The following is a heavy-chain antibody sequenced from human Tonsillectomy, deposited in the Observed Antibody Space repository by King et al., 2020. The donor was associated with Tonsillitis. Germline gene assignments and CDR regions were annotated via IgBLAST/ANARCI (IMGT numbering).Heavy chain of an antibody. CDR1: GFTFSDYY. V-gene: IGHV3-11*01. D-gene: IGHD1-26*01. J-gene: IGHJ4*02. Sequence: VQLVESGGGLVKPGGSLRLSCAASGFTFSDYYMSWIRQAPGKGLEWVSYISSSGSTIYYADSVKGRFTISRDNAKNSLYLQMNSLRAEDTAVYYCARGERRYSGSYNPPPPPFDYWGQGTLVTVSS. CDR2: ISSSGSTI. CDR3: ARGERRYSGSYNPPPPPFDY.